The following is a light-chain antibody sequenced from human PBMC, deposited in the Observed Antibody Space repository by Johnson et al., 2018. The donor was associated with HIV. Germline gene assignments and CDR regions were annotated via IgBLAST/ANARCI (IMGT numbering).Light chain of an antibody. V-gene: IGLV1-51*01. Sequence: QSVLTQPPSVSAAPGQKVTISCSGSSSNIGNNYVSWYQQLPVTAPKLLIYDNNKRPSGIPDRFSGSKSGTSATLGVTGLPTGDEADYFCGTWDSSLSAYVFGTGTKVTVL. J-gene: IGLJ1*01. CDR2: DNN. CDR3: GTWDSSLSAYV. CDR1: SSNIGNNY.